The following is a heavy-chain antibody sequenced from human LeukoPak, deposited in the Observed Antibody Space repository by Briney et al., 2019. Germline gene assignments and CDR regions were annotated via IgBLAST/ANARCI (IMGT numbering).Heavy chain of an antibody. J-gene: IGHJ3*02. Sequence: GGSLRLSCAASGFTVSSNYMSWVRQAPGKGLEWVSVIYSGGSTYYADSVKGRFTIPRDNSKTTLYLQINSLRAEDTAVHHCARWGVLHFDIWGQGTMVTVPS. D-gene: IGHD3-16*01. V-gene: IGHV3-66*02. CDR3: ARWGVLHFDI. CDR2: IYSGGST. CDR1: GFTVSSNY.